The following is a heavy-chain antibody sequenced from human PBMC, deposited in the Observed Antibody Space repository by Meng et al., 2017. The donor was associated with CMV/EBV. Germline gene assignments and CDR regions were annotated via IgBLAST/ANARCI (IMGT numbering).Heavy chain of an antibody. J-gene: IGHJ4*02. V-gene: IGHV4-34*01. D-gene: IGHD5-12*01. Sequence: SETLSLTCAVYGGSFSGYYWSWIRQPPGKGLEWIGEINHSGSTNYNPSLKSRVTISVDTSKNQFSLKLGSVTAADTAVYYCARGKVDIVNWGQGTLITVSS. CDR3: ARGKVDIVN. CDR2: INHSGST. CDR1: GGSFSGYY.